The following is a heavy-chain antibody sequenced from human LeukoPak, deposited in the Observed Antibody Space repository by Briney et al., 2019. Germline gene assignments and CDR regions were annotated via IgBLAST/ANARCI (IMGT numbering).Heavy chain of an antibody. V-gene: IGHV1-69*13. D-gene: IGHD3-3*01. CDR1: GGTFNNFA. CDR2: IIPMSGTA. J-gene: IGHJ4*02. CDR3: ASPVKYYDTWSGCPPFDY. Sequence: SVKVSCKASGGTFNNFAISWVRQAPGQGLEWVGGIIPMSGTANYAQKFQGRVTITADESTSTAYMELSSLRSEDTAIYYCASPVKYYDTWSGCPPFDYWGQGTLVTVSS.